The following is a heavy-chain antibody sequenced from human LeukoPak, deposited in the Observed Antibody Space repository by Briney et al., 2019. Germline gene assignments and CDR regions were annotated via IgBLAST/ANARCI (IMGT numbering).Heavy chain of an antibody. CDR3: AKDLMWSSSWYDPPSFDY. J-gene: IGHJ4*02. CDR1: GFTFNSFA. D-gene: IGHD6-13*01. V-gene: IGHV3-23*01. Sequence: PGGSLRLSCATSGFTFNSFAMNWVRQAPGRGLEWVSAISGSGGSTYYADSVKGRFTISRDNSKNTLYLQMNSLRAEDTAVYYCAKDLMWSSSWYDPPSFDYWGQGTLVTVSS. CDR2: ISGSGGST.